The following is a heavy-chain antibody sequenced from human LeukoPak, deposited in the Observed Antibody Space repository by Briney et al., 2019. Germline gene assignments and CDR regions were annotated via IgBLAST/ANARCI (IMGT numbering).Heavy chain of an antibody. CDR1: GGSISSGGYY. Sequence: PSETLSLTCTVSGGSISSGGYYWSWIRQHPGTGLEYIGYIYYSGSTYYNPSLKSRVTISVDTSKNQFSLRLTSVTAADTAVYYCAREGGGYYGSGSYWDYWGQGTLVTVSS. CDR2: IYYSGST. J-gene: IGHJ4*02. V-gene: IGHV4-31*03. D-gene: IGHD3-10*01. CDR3: AREGGGYYGSGSYWDY.